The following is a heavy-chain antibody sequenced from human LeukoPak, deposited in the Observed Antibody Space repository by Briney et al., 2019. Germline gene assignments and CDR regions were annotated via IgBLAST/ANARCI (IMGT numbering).Heavy chain of an antibody. CDR1: GYTFTCYG. CDR3: AKNYYDYVWGGEPYYYYYMDV. D-gene: IGHD3-16*01. J-gene: IGHJ6*03. V-gene: IGHV1-2*02. CDR2: INPNSGGT. Sequence: ASVKVSCKASGYTFTCYGISWVRQAPGQGLEWMGWINPNSGGTNYAQKFQGRVTMTRDTSIRTAYMELSRLRSDDTAVYYCAKNYYDYVWGGEPYYYYYMDVWGKGTTVTVSS.